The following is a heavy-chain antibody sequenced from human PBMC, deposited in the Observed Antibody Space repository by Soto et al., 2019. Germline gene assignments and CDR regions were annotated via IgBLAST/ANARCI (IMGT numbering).Heavy chain of an antibody. Sequence: ASVKVSCKTSGYTFTGYFIHWVRQAPGQGLEWMAYINPNSGATKYAQKFQGRVTLTRDTSINTAYMEMSMLTSNDTTVYYCARGGGTVLAPLPWGQGTLVTVSS. CDR1: GYTFTGYF. CDR3: ARGGGTVLAPLP. CDR2: INPNSGAT. V-gene: IGHV1-2*02. D-gene: IGHD3-10*01. J-gene: IGHJ5*02.